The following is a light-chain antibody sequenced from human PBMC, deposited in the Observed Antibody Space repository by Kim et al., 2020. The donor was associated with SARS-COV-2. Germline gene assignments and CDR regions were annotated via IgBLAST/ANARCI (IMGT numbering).Light chain of an antibody. CDR3: QTWATGIHV. Sequence: ASATLTCSLSSAYSTYAIAWHQQQPQKGPRFLMKLNSDGSHTKGDGIPDRFSGSSSGAERYLTISSLQSEDEADYYCQTWATGIHVFGSGTKVTVL. V-gene: IGLV4-69*01. CDR2: LNSDGSH. CDR1: SAYSTYA. J-gene: IGLJ1*01.